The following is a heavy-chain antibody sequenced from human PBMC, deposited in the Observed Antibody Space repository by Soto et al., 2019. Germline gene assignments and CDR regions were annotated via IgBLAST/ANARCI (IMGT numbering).Heavy chain of an antibody. CDR2: TYHRSKWYN. D-gene: IGHD6-19*01. Sequence: SQTLSLTCVISGDSVSSNSAAWNWIRQSPSRGLEWLGRTYHRSKWYNDYAVSVKSRVSINPDTSKNPFSLQLNSVTPEDTAVYYCARDPGIAVAGTAYYFDYWGQGTLVTVSS. CDR1: GDSVSSNSAA. CDR3: ARDPGIAVAGTAYYFDY. J-gene: IGHJ4*02. V-gene: IGHV6-1*01.